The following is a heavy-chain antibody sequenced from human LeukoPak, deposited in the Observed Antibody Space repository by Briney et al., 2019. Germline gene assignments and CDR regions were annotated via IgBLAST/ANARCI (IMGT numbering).Heavy chain of an antibody. D-gene: IGHD6-19*01. J-gene: IGHJ3*02. CDR3: AREDSSGWYSRVAFDI. CDR1: GFTVSSNY. V-gene: IGHV3-74*01. CDR2: INSDGSST. Sequence: PGGSLRLSCAASGFTVSSNYMSWVRQAPGKGLEWVSRINSDGSSTSYADSVKGRFTISRDNAKNTLYLQMNSLRAEDTAVYYCAREDSSGWYSRVAFDIWGQGTMVTVSS.